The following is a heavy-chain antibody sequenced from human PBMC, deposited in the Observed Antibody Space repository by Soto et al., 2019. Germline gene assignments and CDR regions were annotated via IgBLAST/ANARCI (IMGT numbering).Heavy chain of an antibody. CDR1: GYSFTTYW. V-gene: IGHV5-51*01. D-gene: IGHD2-21*02. J-gene: IGHJ6*02. CDR3: ARDLWGYCGADCYPLDV. Sequence: PGESLKISCKASGYSFTTYWIGWVRQMPGKGLEWMGIIYPGDSDTKYSPSLQGQVSISADTSISTAYLQWTSLKASDTAMYYCARDLWGYCGADCYPLDVWGQGTTVTVSS. CDR2: IYPGDSDT.